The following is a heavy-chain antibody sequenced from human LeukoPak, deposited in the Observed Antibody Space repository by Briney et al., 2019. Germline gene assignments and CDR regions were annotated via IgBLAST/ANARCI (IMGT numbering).Heavy chain of an antibody. CDR3: ARDRDVPAIGMDV. J-gene: IGHJ6*02. CDR1: GFTCSSYT. CDR2: ISSSSSYM. Sequence: GGSLRLSCAASGFTCSSYTMNWVRQAPGKGLEWVSSISSSSSYMYYADSVKGRFTISRDNAKNSLYLQMNSLRAEDTAVYYCARDRDVPAIGMDVWGQGTTVTVSS. V-gene: IGHV3-21*06.